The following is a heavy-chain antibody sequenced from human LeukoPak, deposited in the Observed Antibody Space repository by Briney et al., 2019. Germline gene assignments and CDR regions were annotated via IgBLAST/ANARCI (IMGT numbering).Heavy chain of an antibody. CDR2: ISSSGYYI. CDR3: ARDIATDGHSAIDY. J-gene: IGHJ4*02. Sequence: GGSLRLSCAASGFTFNSYTMNWVRQPPGKGLEWVSSISSSGYYIYYTDSVKGRFTISRHSARNSLYLQMNSLRAEDTAVYYCARDIATDGHSAIDYWGQGTLVTVSS. D-gene: IGHD6-13*01. CDR1: GFTFNSYT. V-gene: IGHV3-21*01.